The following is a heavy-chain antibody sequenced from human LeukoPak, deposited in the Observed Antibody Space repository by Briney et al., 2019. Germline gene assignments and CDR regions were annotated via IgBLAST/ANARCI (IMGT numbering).Heavy chain of an antibody. CDR3: ATLAASPPDY. J-gene: IGHJ4*02. D-gene: IGHD6-13*01. CDR1: GFTFDDYA. CDR2: ISWNSGSI. Sequence: QAGRSLRLSCAASGFTFDDYAMHWVRQAPGKGLEWVSGISWNSGSIGYADSVKGRFTISRDNAKNSLCLQMNSLRAEDTALYYCATLAASPPDYWGQGTLVTVSS. V-gene: IGHV3-9*01.